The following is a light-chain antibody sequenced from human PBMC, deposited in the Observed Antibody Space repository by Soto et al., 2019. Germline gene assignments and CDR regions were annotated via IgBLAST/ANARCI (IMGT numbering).Light chain of an antibody. CDR2: GAY. J-gene: IGKJ4*01. CDR3: QQFNKWPLT. Sequence: EIVMTQSPGTLSVSPGERAALSCRASQSVSRNLAWYQQKPGQAPRLLIYGAYPRATGIPARFSGSGSGTEFTLSISSLQSEDFALYYCQQFNKWPLTFGGGTRAEIK. V-gene: IGKV3-15*01. CDR1: QSVSRN.